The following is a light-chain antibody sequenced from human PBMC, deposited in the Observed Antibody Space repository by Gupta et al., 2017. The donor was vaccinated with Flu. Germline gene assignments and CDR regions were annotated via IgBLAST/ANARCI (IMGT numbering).Light chain of an antibody. V-gene: IGKV4-1*01. CDR1: QSVLYSSDNKNY. CDR2: WAS. CDR3: QQYYSTPFT. J-gene: IGKJ3*01. Sequence: DIVITQSPDSLAVSLGERATINCKSSQSVLYSSDNKNYLTWYQQKPGQPPKLLISWASTRESGVPDRFSGSGYGTDFTLTISSLQAEDVAVYYCQQYYSTPFTFGPGTKVDIK.